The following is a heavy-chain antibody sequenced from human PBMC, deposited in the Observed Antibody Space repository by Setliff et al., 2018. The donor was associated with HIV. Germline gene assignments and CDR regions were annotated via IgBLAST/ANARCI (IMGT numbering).Heavy chain of an antibody. J-gene: IGHJ4*02. V-gene: IGHV1-2*02. CDR2: INPNGGYT. D-gene: IGHD3-3*01. Sequence: ASVKVSCKASGYIFTDYYIHWVRQAPGQGPEWMGWINPNGGYTNYAQKFLGRVTMTRDTSFTTAYLELSRLGSDDTAVYYCAADNYNCNSFDSWGQGSLVTVSS. CDR3: AADNYNCNSFDS. CDR1: GYIFTDYY.